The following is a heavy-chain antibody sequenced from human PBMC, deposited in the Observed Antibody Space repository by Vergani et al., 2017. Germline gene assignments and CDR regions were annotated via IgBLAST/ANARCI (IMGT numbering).Heavy chain of an antibody. CDR2: IDPSDSDT. V-gene: IGHV5-10-1*01. J-gene: IGHJ5*02. CDR3: ARHAYYYGDAWFDP. D-gene: IGHD3-10*01. CDR1: GYSFTRYW. Sequence: EVQLVQSGAEVKKPGESLRISCKGSGYSFTRYWISWVRKMPGKGMEWMGRIDPSDSDTNYSPSFQGHVTIAADKSISTAYLQWSSLKASDTAMYYCARHAYYYGDAWFDPWGQGTLVTVSS.